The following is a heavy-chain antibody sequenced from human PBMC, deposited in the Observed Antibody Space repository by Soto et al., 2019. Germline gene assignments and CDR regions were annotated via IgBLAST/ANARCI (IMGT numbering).Heavy chain of an antibody. CDR3: AKESYGDYGTYGMDV. CDR1: GFTFSSYG. Sequence: PGGSLRLSCAASGFTFSSYGMHWVRQAPGKGLEWVAVISYDGSNKYYADSVKGRFTISRDNSKNTLYLQMNSLRAEDTAVYYCAKESYGDYGTYGMDVWGQGTTVTVSS. D-gene: IGHD4-17*01. V-gene: IGHV3-30*18. J-gene: IGHJ6*01. CDR2: ISYDGSNK.